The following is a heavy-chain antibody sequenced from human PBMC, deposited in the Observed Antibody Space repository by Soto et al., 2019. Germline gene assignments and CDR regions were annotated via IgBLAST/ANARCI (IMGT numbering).Heavy chain of an antibody. CDR3: ERVYPAICGGGNCYRLDSYFDS. CDR1: GVTFSTSG. CDR2: IIHLFGTP. D-gene: IGHD2-21*01. Sequence: QVQLVQSGAEVKKPGSSLKVSCKTSGVTFSTSGISWVRQGPGQGLEWMGWIIHLFGTPKYARKFQGRVSITADDSATTTYLELSGLSSDDTAIYYCERVYPAICGGGNCYRLDSYFDSWGQGSQVVVSS. V-gene: IGHV1-69*01. J-gene: IGHJ4*03.